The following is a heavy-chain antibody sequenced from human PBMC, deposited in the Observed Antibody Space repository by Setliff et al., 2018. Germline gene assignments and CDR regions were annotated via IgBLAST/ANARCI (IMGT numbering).Heavy chain of an antibody. Sequence: ASVKVSCKTSGYSFTSYGISWVRQAPGQGLEWMGHITTYNDNTKYAQKFQGRITVTTDLSTSTAYLDLRSLRSDDTAVYYCARDPLPKHYDVVTGYYSAPNYYYMDVWGKGTTVTVSS. CDR2: ITTYNDNT. V-gene: IGHV1-18*01. CDR1: GYSFTSYG. D-gene: IGHD3-9*01. CDR3: ARDPLPKHYDVVTGYYSAPNYYYMDV. J-gene: IGHJ6*03.